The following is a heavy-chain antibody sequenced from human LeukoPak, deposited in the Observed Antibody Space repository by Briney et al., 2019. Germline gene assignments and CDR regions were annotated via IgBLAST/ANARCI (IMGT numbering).Heavy chain of an antibody. CDR1: GGSISYNY. Sequence: PSETLSLTCTVSGGSISYNYWSWIRQPPGKGLELIGYIYYSGSSNYNPSLKSRVTISVDTSKNQFSLKLSSVTAADTAVYYCARLTTVTTYYYYYYYMDVWGKGTTVTVSS. CDR2: IYYSGSS. J-gene: IGHJ6*03. D-gene: IGHD4-17*01. CDR3: ARLTTVTTYYYYYYYMDV. V-gene: IGHV4-59*13.